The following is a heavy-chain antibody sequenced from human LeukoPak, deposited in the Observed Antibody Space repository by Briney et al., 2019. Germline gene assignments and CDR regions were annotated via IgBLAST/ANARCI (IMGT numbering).Heavy chain of an antibody. Sequence: GSLRLSCAASGFTFSSYGMHWVRQAPGKGLEWVAVISYDGSNKYYADSVKGRFTISRDNSKNTLYLQMNSLRAEDTAVYYCAKDLVHRIQLWLQNYYYGMDVWGQGTTVTVSS. J-gene: IGHJ6*02. V-gene: IGHV3-30*18. CDR3: AKDLVHRIQLWLQNYYYGMDV. CDR1: GFTFSSYG. D-gene: IGHD5-18*01. CDR2: ISYDGSNK.